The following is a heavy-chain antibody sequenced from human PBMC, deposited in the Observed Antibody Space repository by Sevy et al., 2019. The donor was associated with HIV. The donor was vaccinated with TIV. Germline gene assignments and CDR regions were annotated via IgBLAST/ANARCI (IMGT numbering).Heavy chain of an antibody. CDR2: ISGSGTRT. V-gene: IGHV3-23*01. Sequence: GRSLRLSCAVSGFSFDSYGMTWVRQAPGKGLEWVSGISGSGTRTYYADSVKGRFSISRDNSKNTACLQMNNLRTDDTAVYYCARVAVEYCTDDCYQRFDYWGQGTQVTVSS. D-gene: IGHD2-21*02. CDR1: GFSFDSYG. J-gene: IGHJ4*02. CDR3: ARVAVEYCTDDCYQRFDY.